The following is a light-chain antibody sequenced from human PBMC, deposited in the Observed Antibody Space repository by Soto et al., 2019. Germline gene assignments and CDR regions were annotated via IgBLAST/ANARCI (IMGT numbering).Light chain of an antibody. V-gene: IGKV3-15*01. CDR3: QQYIRWPLT. CDR1: QSVGSN. J-gene: IGKJ4*01. Sequence: EIFMTQSRSSLSVSPVERVTLSCRARQSVGSNLAWYQQTPGQAPRVVIYDASTRATVIPARFSGSGSGTEFTLTISSLQSEDFAVYYCQQYIRWPLTFGGGTKVDI. CDR2: DAS.